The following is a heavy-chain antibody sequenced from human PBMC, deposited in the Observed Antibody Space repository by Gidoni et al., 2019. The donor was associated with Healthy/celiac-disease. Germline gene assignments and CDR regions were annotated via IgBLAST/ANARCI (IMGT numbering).Heavy chain of an antibody. Sequence: QMQLAQSGPEVKKPGTSVKISCKASGFTFTSPAVQWMRQARGQRLEWIGWIVVGSGNTNYAQKFQERVTSTRDMSTSTAYMELSSLRSEDTAVYYCAAEGGYCSGGSCYEKDYWGQGTLVTVSS. V-gene: IGHV1-58*01. CDR1: GFTFTSPA. CDR3: AAEGGYCSGGSCYEKDY. J-gene: IGHJ4*02. D-gene: IGHD2-15*01. CDR2: IVVGSGNT.